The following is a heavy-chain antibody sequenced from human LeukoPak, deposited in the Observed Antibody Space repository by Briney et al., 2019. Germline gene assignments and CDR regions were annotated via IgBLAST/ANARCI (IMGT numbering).Heavy chain of an antibody. D-gene: IGHD3-9*01. CDR3: ARGSADILTGNAFDI. J-gene: IGHJ3*02. CDR1: GYTFTSYA. Sequence: GASVKVSCKASGYTFTSYAMHWVRQAPGQRLEWMGWINAGNGNTKYSQKFQGRVTITRDTSASTAYMELNSLRSEDTAVYYCARGSADILTGNAFDIWGQGTMVTISS. CDR2: INAGNGNT. V-gene: IGHV1-3*01.